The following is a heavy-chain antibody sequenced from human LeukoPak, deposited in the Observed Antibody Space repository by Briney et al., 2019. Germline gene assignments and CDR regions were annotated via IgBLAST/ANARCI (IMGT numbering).Heavy chain of an antibody. D-gene: IGHD2-2*01. V-gene: IGHV1-69*13. Sequence: SVKVSCKASGGTFSSYAISWVRQAPGQGLEWMGGIIPIFGTANYAQKFQGRVTITADESTSTAYMELSSLRSEDTAVYYCARGKGIVVVPAVTYYMHVWGKGTTVPVSS. CDR1: GGTFSSYA. CDR2: IIPIFGTA. J-gene: IGHJ6*03. CDR3: ARGKGIVVVPAVTYYMHV.